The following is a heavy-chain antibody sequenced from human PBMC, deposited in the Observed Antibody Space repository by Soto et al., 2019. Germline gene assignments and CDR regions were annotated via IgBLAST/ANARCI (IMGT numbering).Heavy chain of an antibody. V-gene: IGHV4-61*01. CDR2: IYYLGNT. CDR3: ARIPVDTAMIYWLDP. J-gene: IGHJ5*02. Sequence: TFETLSLTCSVSGGSVSSGYYYWSWIWQPPGKGLEWIGNIYYLGNTNYNPSLKSRVTVSLDTSKNLFSLRLTSVTAADTAVYYCARIPVDTAMIYWLDPWGQGTLVTVSS. D-gene: IGHD5-18*01. CDR1: GGSVSSGYYY.